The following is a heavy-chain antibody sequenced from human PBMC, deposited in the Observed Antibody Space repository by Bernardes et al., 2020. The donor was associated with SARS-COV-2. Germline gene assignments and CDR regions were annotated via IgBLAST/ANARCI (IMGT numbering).Heavy chain of an antibody. CDR2: ISYSGSS. CDR3: AGSSCGIDCYIGGLRSWDYGMDV. J-gene: IGHJ6*02. V-gene: IGHV4-59*11. D-gene: IGHD2-21*01. CDR1: GDSLSNPF. Sequence: SETLSLTCVVSGDSLSNPFWSWIRQPPGRGLEWIGYISYSGSSDYNPSLKSRVTISVDTSKSQFSLELRSVTAADTAVYYCAGSSCGIDCYIGGLRSWDYGMDVWGQGTTVTVSS.